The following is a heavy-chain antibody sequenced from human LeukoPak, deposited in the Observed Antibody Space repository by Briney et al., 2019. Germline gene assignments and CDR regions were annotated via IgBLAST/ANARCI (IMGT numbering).Heavy chain of an antibody. CDR1: GFTFDDYA. CDR2: ISWNSGSI. J-gene: IGHJ5*02. V-gene: IGHV3-9*01. CDR3: AKDGRGPNMGTNWFDP. D-gene: IGHD1-7*01. Sequence: PGGSLRLSCAASGFTFDDYAMRWVRHAPGKGLEWVSGISWNSGSIGYADSVKGRFTISRDNAKNSLYLQMNSLRAEDTALYYCAKDGRGPNMGTNWFDPWGQGTLVTVSS.